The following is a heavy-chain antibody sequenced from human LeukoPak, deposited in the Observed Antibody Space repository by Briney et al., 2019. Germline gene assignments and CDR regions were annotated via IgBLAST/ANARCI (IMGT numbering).Heavy chain of an antibody. CDR3: ATLPLYDSSGYRDY. CDR1: GYTLTELS. V-gene: IGHV1-24*01. Sequence: ASVKVSCKVSGYTLTELSMHGVRQAPGKGLEWMGGFDPEDGVTIYAQKFQGRVTMTEDTSTDTAYMELSSLRSEDTAVYYCATLPLYDSSGYRDYWGQGTLVTVSS. J-gene: IGHJ4*02. D-gene: IGHD3-22*01. CDR2: FDPEDGVT.